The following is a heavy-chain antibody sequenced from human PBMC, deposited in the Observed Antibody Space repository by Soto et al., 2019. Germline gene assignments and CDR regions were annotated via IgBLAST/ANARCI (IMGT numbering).Heavy chain of an antibody. CDR1: GSTFSGYA. CDR2: ISGGGGPT. D-gene: IGHD3-10*01. J-gene: IGHJ4*02. Sequence: PGGSLRLSCAASGSTFSGYARNWVRQAPGKGLEWVSTISGGGGPTDYADSVKGRFTISRDNSKNTLYLQMNSLRAEDTAVYYCAKASGQWPDWGQGTLVTVS. CDR3: AKASGQWPD. V-gene: IGHV3-23*01.